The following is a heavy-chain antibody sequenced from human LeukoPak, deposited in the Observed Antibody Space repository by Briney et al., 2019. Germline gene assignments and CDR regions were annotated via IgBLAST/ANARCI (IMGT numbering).Heavy chain of an antibody. CDR2: IIPIFGTA. CDR3: VWSTMVRGVTDFDY. CDR1: GGTFSSYA. Sequence: SVKVSCKASGGTFSSYAISWVRQAPGQGLEWMGGIIPIFGTANYAQKFQGRVTITTDESTSTAYMELSSLRSEDTAVYYCVWSTMVRGVTDFDYWGQGTLVTVSS. V-gene: IGHV1-69*05. J-gene: IGHJ4*02. D-gene: IGHD3-10*01.